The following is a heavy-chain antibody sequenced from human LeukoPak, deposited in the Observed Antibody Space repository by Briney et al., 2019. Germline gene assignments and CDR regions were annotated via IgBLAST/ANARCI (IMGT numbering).Heavy chain of an antibody. CDR1: GGSISSHY. V-gene: IGHV4-59*11. CDR2: IYYSGST. D-gene: IGHD5-12*01. CDR3: ARAGSGYDYYYYYYMDV. J-gene: IGHJ6*03. Sequence: SETLSLTCTVSGGSISSHYWSWIRQPPGKGLEWIGYIYYSGSTNYNPSLKSRVTISVDTSKNQFSLKLSSMTAADTAVYYCARAGSGYDYYYYYYMDVWGKGTTVTVSS.